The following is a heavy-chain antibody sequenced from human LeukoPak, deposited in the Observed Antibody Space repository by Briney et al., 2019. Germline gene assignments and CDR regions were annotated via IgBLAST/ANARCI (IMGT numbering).Heavy chain of an antibody. J-gene: IGHJ3*02. Sequence: GGSLRLSCAASGFTFSSYSMNWVRQAPGKGLEWVSSICSSSSYIYYADSVKGRFTISRDNAKNSLYLQMNSLRAEDTAVYHCARASYYYDTGGSYRTPRAFDIWGQGTKVTVSS. V-gene: IGHV3-21*01. CDR1: GFTFSSYS. CDR3: ARASYYYDTGGSYRTPRAFDI. CDR2: ICSSSSYI. D-gene: IGHD3-22*01.